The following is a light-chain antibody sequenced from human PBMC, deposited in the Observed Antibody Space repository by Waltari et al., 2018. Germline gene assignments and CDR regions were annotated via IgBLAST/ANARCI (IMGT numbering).Light chain of an antibody. CDR2: RNN. CDR3: AAWDDSLSVWV. J-gene: IGLJ3*02. V-gene: IGLV1-47*01. CDR1: SSNIGSNY. Sequence: QSVLTQPPSASGTPGQRVTISCSGSSSNIGSNYVYCYQQLPGTAPKLRIYRNNQRPSGVPDRFSGSKSGTSASLAISGLRSEDEADYYCAAWDDSLSVWVFGGGTKLTVL.